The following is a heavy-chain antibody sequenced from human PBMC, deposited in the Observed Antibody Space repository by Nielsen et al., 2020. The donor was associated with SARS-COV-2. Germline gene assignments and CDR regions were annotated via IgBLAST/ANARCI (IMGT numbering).Heavy chain of an antibody. CDR1: GFTFSSYA. Sequence: GGSLRLSCAASGFTFSSYAMHWVRQAPGKGLEWVAVISYDGSNKYYADSVKGRFTISRDNSKNTLYLQMNSLRAEDTAVYYCASLGAFDYWCQGTLVTVSS. V-gene: IGHV3-30-3*01. D-gene: IGHD7-27*01. J-gene: IGHJ4*02. CDR2: ISYDGSNK. CDR3: ASLGAFDY.